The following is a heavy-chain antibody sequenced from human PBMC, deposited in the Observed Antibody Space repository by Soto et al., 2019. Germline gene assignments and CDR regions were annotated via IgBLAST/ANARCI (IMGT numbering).Heavy chain of an antibody. D-gene: IGHD3-10*01. CDR3: RGHYGSGNYFTPINF. CDR1: GGSISSSNW. J-gene: IGHJ4*02. Sequence: SETLSLTCAVSGGSISSSNWWSWVRQPPGKGLEWIGEIYHSGATHYNASLKSRVTISVDTSKNQFFLKLSFVTAADTAVYFFRGHYGSGNYFTPINFWGKGPVVPFSS. CDR2: IYHSGAT. V-gene: IGHV4-4*02.